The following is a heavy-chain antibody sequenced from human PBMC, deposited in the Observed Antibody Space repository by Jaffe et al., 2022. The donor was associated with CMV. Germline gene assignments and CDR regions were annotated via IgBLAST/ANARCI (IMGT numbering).Heavy chain of an antibody. J-gene: IGHJ4*02. CDR3: ARIDISSYYYDSSGYYYFDY. V-gene: IGHV2-26*01. Sequence: QVTLKESGPVLVKPTETLTLTCTVSGFSLSNARMGVSWIRQPPGKALEWLAHIFSNDEKSYSTSLKSRLTISKDTSKSQVVLTMTNMDPVDTATYYCARIDISSYYYDSSGYYYFDYWGQGTLVTVSS. CDR2: IFSNDEK. CDR1: GFSLSNARMG. D-gene: IGHD3-22*01.